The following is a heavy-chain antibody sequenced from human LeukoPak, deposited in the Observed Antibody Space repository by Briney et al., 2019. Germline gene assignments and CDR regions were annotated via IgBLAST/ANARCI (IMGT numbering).Heavy chain of an antibody. J-gene: IGHJ6*02. Sequence: GASVKVSCKASGYTFTSYAMHWVRQAPGQRLEWMGWINAGNGNTKYSQKFQGRVTITRDTSASTAYMEPSSLRSEDTAVYYCAREYCGGDCYSGYYYYYGMDVWGQGTTVTVSS. CDR3: AREYCGGDCYSGYYYYYGMDV. CDR1: GYTFTSYA. V-gene: IGHV1-3*01. CDR2: INAGNGNT. D-gene: IGHD2-21*02.